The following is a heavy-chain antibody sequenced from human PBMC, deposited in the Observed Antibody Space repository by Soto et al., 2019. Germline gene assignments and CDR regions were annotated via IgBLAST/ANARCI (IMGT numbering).Heavy chain of an antibody. CDR1: GFTFSSYA. CDR2: ISYDGSNK. J-gene: IGHJ6*02. Sequence: GGSLRLSCAASGFTFSSYAMHWVRQAPGKGLEWVAVISYDGSNKYYADSVKGRFTISRDNSKNTLYLQMNSLRAEDTAVYYCAREYGYSYGIYYYGMDVWGQGTTVTVSS. CDR3: AREYGYSYGIYYYGMDV. D-gene: IGHD5-18*01. V-gene: IGHV3-30-3*01.